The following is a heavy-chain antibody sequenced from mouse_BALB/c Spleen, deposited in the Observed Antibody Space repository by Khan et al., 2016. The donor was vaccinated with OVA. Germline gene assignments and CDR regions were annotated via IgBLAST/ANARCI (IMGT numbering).Heavy chain of an antibody. CDR2: IRSGGSYT. Sequence: EVELVESGGDLVKPGGSLKLSCAASGFIFSTYGMSWVRQTPDKRLEWVATIRSGGSYTYYPDSVKGRFSISRDNAKNTLYLQMSSLKSEDTAIYYCARLAYYYNREGFAYWGQGTLVTVSA. V-gene: IGHV5-6*01. J-gene: IGHJ3*01. D-gene: IGHD1-1*01. CDR3: ARLAYYYNREGFAY. CDR1: GFIFSTYG.